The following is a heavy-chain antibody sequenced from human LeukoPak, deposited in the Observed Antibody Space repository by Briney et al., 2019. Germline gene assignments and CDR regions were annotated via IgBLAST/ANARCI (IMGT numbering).Heavy chain of an antibody. CDR2: INRNGNT. CDR3: ARIVLPYYYDTTALKGYFDL. D-gene: IGHD3-22*01. Sequence: SETLYLTCAVYGGSFTGYYWSWIRQPPGKGLEWIGEINRNGNTNYNPSLKSRVTMSVDTSKKQFSLNLSSVTAADTAVYYCARIVLPYYYDTTALKGYFDLWGRGTLVTVSS. J-gene: IGHJ2*01. V-gene: IGHV4-34*01. CDR1: GGSFTGYY.